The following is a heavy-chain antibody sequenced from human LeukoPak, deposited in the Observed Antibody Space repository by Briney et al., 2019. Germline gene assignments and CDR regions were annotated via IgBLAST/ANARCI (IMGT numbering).Heavy chain of an antibody. D-gene: IGHD3-16*02. CDR3: ARQGIEFYDYVWGSYRPTSMSHASDI. Sequence: PSETLPLTCTVSGGSISSYYWSWIRQPPGKGLEWIGYIYYSGSTNYNPSLKSRVTISVDTSKNQFSLKLSSVTAADTAVYYCARQGIEFYDYVWGSYRPTSMSHASDIWGQGTMVTVSS. CDR2: IYYSGST. V-gene: IGHV4-59*08. CDR1: GGSISSYY. J-gene: IGHJ3*02.